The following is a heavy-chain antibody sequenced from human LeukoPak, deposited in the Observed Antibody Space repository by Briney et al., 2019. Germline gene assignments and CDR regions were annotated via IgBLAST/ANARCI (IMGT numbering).Heavy chain of an antibody. CDR1: GGSISSHY. V-gene: IGHV4-59*11. D-gene: IGHD6-19*01. Sequence: SETLSLTCTVSGGSISSHYWSWIRQPPGEGLEWIGYISNSGSTTYNPSLKSRVTISLETSKNQFSLKLTSVTAADTAVYYCARGIAVAGTRYFDYWGQGTLVTVSS. J-gene: IGHJ4*02. CDR2: ISNSGST. CDR3: ARGIAVAGTRYFDY.